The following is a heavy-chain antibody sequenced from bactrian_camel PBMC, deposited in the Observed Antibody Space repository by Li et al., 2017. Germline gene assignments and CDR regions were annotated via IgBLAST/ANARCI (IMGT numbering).Heavy chain of an antibody. CDR1: GFSFRGYA. V-gene: IGHV3S40*01. Sequence: VQLVESGGGSVQPGGSLRLSCAASGFSFRGYAISWFRQGPGKGREGVASIYTGGYQTYYVDSVKGRFTISQDNAKNTVYLQMNSLKPEDTAMYYCAAGRYCGVAHLTPDKFAYWGQGTQVTVSS. J-gene: IGHJ4*01. CDR2: IYTGGYQT. CDR3: AAGRYCGVAHLTPDKFAY. D-gene: IGHD2*01.